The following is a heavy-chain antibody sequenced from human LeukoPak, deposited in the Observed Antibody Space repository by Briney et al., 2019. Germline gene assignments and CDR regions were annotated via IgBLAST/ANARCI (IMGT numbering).Heavy chain of an antibody. V-gene: IGHV4-4*02. CDR2: IYHSGST. CDR3: ARARYYYDSSGYPYYYYYMDV. D-gene: IGHD3-22*01. CDR1: GGSISRSNW. J-gene: IGHJ6*03. Sequence: SGTLSLTCAVSGGSISRSNWWSWVRQPPGKGLEWIGEIYHSGSTNYNPSLKSRVTISVDTSKNQFSLKLSSVTAADTAVYYCARARYYYDSSGYPYYYYYMDVWGKGTTVTISS.